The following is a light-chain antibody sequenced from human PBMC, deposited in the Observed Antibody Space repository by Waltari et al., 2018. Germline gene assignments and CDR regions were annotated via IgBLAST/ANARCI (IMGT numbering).Light chain of an antibody. CDR1: QNIASW. Sequence: DIQMTQSPSTLSASVGDRVTITCRASQNIASWVAWYQHKPGKAPNLLIYKASTLESGVPSRFSGSGSGTVFTLTISSLQPEDVATYYCQKYNSAPRTFGQGTKVEIK. V-gene: IGKV1-5*03. CDR3: QKYNSAPRT. CDR2: KAS. J-gene: IGKJ1*01.